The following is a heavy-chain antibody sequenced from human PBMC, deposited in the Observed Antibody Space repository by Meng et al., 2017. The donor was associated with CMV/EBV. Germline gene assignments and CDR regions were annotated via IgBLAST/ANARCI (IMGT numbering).Heavy chain of an antibody. CDR1: GGSFSGYY. CDR2: INHSGST. J-gene: IGHJ5*02. CDR3: ARGETYYYDSSGYYFFT. V-gene: IGHV4-34*01. Sequence: GSLRLSCAVYGGSFSGYYWSWIRQPPGKGLEWIGEINHSGSTNYNPSLKSRVTISVDTSKNQFSLKLSSVTAADTAVYYCARGETYYYDSSGYYFFTWGQGTLVTVSS. D-gene: IGHD3-22*01.